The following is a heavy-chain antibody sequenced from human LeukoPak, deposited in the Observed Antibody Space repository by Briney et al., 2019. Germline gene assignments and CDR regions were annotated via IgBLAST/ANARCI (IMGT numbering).Heavy chain of an antibody. V-gene: IGHV1-24*01. J-gene: IGHJ6*03. Sequence: GASVKVSCKVSGYTLTELSMHWVRQAPGKGLEGMGGFDPEDGETIYAQKFQGRVTMTEDTSTDTAYMELSSLRSEDTAVYYCATALPMVRGVRVGYYYYYMDVWGKGTTVTVSS. D-gene: IGHD3-10*01. CDR2: FDPEDGET. CDR1: GYTLTELS. CDR3: ATALPMVRGVRVGYYYYYMDV.